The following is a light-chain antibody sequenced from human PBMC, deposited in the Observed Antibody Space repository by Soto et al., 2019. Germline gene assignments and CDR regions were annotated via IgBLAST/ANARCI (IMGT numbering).Light chain of an antibody. CDR1: SSDVGAYNY. V-gene: IGLV2-14*01. Sequence: QSVMSHPGSVCRSPGQAITISCTGTSSDVGAYNYVSWYQHHPGKVPKLLIYEVTNRPSRVSDRFSGSKSGNTASLTISGLHAEDDPDYYCSSKRDSSNLFVFGTGTKVTVL. CDR3: SSKRDSSNLFV. CDR2: EVT. J-gene: IGLJ1*01.